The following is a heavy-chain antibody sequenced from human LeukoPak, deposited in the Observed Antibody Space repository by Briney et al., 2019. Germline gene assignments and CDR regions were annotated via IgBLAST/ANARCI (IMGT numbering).Heavy chain of an antibody. D-gene: IGHD3-10*01. CDR3: ARSGVGPPVTEPFDY. V-gene: IGHV4-59*01. CDR2: IYYSGST. Sequence: PSETLSLTCTVSGGSISPYYWSWIRQPPGKGLEWIGYIYYSGSTNYNPSLRSRVTISVDTSKNQFSLKLSSVTAADTAVYYCARSGVGPPVTEPFDYWGQGTLVIVFS. CDR1: GGSISPYY. J-gene: IGHJ4*02.